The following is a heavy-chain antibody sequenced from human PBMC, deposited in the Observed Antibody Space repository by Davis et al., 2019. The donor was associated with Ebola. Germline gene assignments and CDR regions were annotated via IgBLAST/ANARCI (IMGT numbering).Heavy chain of an antibody. CDR1: GYSFTKYD. D-gene: IGHD1-26*01. V-gene: IGHV1-8*01. Sequence: AASVKVSCKASGYSFTKYDINWVRQATGQGPEWMGWMNPNSRNTGYAHKFQGRVTMTSDTSMTTAYMELSSLRSEDTAVYYCAKSLVGATTIWGQGTLVTVSS. CDR3: AKSLVGATTI. J-gene: IGHJ4*02. CDR2: MNPNSRNT.